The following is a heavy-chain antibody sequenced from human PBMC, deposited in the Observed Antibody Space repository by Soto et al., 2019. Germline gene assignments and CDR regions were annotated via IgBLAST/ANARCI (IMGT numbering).Heavy chain of an antibody. CDR1: GYSFASFW. J-gene: IGHJ5*02. D-gene: IGHD3-22*01. V-gene: IGHV5-10-1*03. CDR3: ARQAFYSSGWGCFDP. CDR2: IDPSDSYT. Sequence: EVQLVQSGAEVKKPGESLKISCKGSGYSFASFWIHWVRQMPGKGLEWMGRIDPSDSYTNYSPSFQGHVTISVDKSISTAYLQWSSLKPSDTAMYYCARQAFYSSGWGCFDPWGQGALVTVSS.